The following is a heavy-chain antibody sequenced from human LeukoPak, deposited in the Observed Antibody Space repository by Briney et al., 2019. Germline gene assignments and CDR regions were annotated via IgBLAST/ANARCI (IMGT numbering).Heavy chain of an antibody. V-gene: IGHV3-23*01. Sequence: GGSLRLSWAGSGFTFRSYAMNWVRHAPGKGMEWDSLISGGGGSTHYADAVKGRLTISRDNSQNTVFLHMNRLRVEDTAVYFCAKGQENYYETTGNWDSWGQGTLVTVSS. D-gene: IGHD3-22*01. CDR2: ISGGGGST. CDR3: AKGQENYYETTGNWDS. J-gene: IGHJ4*02. CDR1: GFTFRSYA.